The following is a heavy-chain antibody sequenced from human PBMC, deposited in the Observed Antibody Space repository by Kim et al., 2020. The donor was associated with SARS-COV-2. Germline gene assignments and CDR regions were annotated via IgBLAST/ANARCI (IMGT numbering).Heavy chain of an antibody. CDR2: ISSSGSTI. J-gene: IGHJ6*02. V-gene: IGHV3-11*04. Sequence: GGSLRLSCAASGFTFSDYYMSWIRQAPGKGLEWVSYISSSGSTIYYADSVKGRFTISRDNAKNSLYLQMNSLRAEDTAVYYCARDGEAGIAAAGTFYYYYYGMDVWGQGTTVTVSS. CDR1: GFTFSDYY. CDR3: ARDGEAGIAAAGTFYYYYYGMDV. D-gene: IGHD6-13*01.